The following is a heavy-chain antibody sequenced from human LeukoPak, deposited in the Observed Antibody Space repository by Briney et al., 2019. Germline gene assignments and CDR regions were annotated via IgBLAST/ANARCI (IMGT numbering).Heavy chain of an antibody. Sequence: ASVKVSCKASGGTFSSYAISWVRQAPGQGLEWMGWMNPNSGNTGYAQKFQGRVTMTRNTSISTAYMELSSLRSEDTAVYYCARHFGVVIHYGMDVWGQGTTVTVSS. CDR1: GGTFSSYA. D-gene: IGHD3-3*01. CDR3: ARHFGVVIHYGMDV. V-gene: IGHV1-8*02. J-gene: IGHJ6*02. CDR2: MNPNSGNT.